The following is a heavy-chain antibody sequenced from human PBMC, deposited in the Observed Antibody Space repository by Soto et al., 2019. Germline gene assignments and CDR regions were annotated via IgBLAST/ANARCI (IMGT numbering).Heavy chain of an antibody. V-gene: IGHV4-61*01. CDR2: IYYSGST. CDR1: GGSVSYAIYY. J-gene: IGHJ5*02. Sequence: SVTLSLTCTFAGGSVSYAIYYWSWNQQPPGKGLEWIGYIYYSGSTNYNPSLKSRVTISVDTSKNQFSLKLSSVTAADTAVYYCPRLFLDTNTWLDHWGQGTMVPGSS. D-gene: IGHD3-3*01. CDR3: PRLFLDTNTWLDH.